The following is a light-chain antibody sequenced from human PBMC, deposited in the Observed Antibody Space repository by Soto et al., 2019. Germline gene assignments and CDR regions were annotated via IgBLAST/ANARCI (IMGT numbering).Light chain of an antibody. V-gene: IGKV3-11*01. CDR1: QSISRY. CDR3: QHRSNWPRT. CDR2: DAS. J-gene: IGKJ1*01. Sequence: VLTQSPATLSLSPGERATLSCRASQSISRYLAWYQQKPGQAPRLLIYDASNRATGIPARFSGSGSGTDFTLTISSLEPEDFAVYYCQHRSNWPRTFGQGTKVDIK.